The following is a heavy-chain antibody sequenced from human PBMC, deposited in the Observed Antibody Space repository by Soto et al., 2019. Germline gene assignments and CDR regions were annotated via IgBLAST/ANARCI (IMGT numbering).Heavy chain of an antibody. CDR2: IFHTGIT. D-gene: IGHD2-15*01. CDR3: ARHDVVPKLQTAMGV. Sequence: PSETLSLTCFISGGSFSNDYWTWIRQSPGKGLEWIGYIFHTGITDYNPSVKSRVTISVDKSRNHFSLKLTSVTAADTAVDYCARHDVVPKLQTAMGVWGQGTTVT. V-gene: IGHV4-59*01. CDR1: GGSFSNDY. J-gene: IGHJ6*02.